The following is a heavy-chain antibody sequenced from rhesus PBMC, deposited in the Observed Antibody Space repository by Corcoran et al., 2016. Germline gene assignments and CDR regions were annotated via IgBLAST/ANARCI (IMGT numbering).Heavy chain of an antibody. CDR1: GGSISSGYG. CDR3: ARRDRGAFDF. Sequence: QVQLQESGPGLVKPSETLSLTCAVSGGSISSGYGWSWIRQPPGKGLEWIGYIYGSRWNPYYNPSLKSRVTISKDTSKNQFSLKLSSVTAADTAVYYCARRDRGAFDFWGQGLRVTVSS. CDR2: IYGSRWNP. J-gene: IGHJ3*01. V-gene: IGHV4S7*01. D-gene: IGHD5-42*01.